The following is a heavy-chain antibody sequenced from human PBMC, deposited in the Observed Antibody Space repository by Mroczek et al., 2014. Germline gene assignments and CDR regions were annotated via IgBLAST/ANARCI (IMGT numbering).Heavy chain of an antibody. D-gene: IGHD1-14*01. CDR1: GYTFTGYY. CDR2: INPNSGGT. Sequence: QVQLVQSGAEVKKPGASVKVSCKASGYTFTGYYMHWVRQAPGQGLEWMGWINPNSGGTNYAQKFQGRVTMTRDTSISTAYMELSRLRSDDTAVYYCARSRFPYPRTGAFDIWGQGTMVTVSS. J-gene: IGHJ3*02. V-gene: IGHV1-2*02. CDR3: ARSRFPYPRTGAFDI.